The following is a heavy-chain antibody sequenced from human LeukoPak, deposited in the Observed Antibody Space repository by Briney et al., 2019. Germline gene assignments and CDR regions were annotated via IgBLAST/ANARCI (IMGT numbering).Heavy chain of an antibody. CDR2: IYHSGST. CDR3: ARAYDSSGRANDAFDI. J-gene: IGHJ3*02. V-gene: IGHV4-30-2*01. CDR1: GGSISSGGYS. Sequence: ASETLSLTCAVSGGSISSGGYSWSWTRQPPGKGLEWIGYIYHSGSTYYNPSLKSRVTISVDRSKNQFSLKLSSVTAADTAVYYCARAYDSSGRANDAFDIWGQGTMVTVSS. D-gene: IGHD3-22*01.